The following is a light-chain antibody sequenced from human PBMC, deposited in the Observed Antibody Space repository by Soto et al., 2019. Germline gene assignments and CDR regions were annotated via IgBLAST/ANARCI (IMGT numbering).Light chain of an antibody. V-gene: IGLV2-14*03. J-gene: IGLJ1*01. CDR3: SSFRTSSTYV. CDR1: SSDVGGYNY. CDR2: DVS. Sequence: QSALTQPASVSGSPGQSITLSCTGTSSDVGGYNYVSWYQQQPGKAPQVMIYDVSNRPSGVSNRFSGSKSGNTASLTISGLQAEDEADYYCSSFRTSSTYVFGTGTKLTVL.